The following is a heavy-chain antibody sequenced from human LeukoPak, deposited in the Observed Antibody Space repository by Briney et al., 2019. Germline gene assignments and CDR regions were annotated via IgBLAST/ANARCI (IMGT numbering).Heavy chain of an antibody. V-gene: IGHV3-33*01. Sequence: GGSLRLSCTASGFTFRTYGFHWARQAPGKGLEWGAVLWSDGSNKYFADSVKGRFIISRDNPKNTLYLQMNSLRAEDTAVYYCATHCSSSSCYDSWGQGTLVTVSS. CDR2: LWSDGSNK. CDR3: ATHCSSSSCYDS. CDR1: GFTFRTYG. J-gene: IGHJ4*02. D-gene: IGHD2-2*01.